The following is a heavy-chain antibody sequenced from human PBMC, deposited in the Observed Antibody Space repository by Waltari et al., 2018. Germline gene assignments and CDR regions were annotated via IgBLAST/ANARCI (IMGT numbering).Heavy chain of an antibody. J-gene: IGHJ4*02. CDR3: ARLGGYCSSTSCQPLDYFDY. CDR2: IYPGDSDT. D-gene: IGHD2-2*01. V-gene: IGHV5-51*01. CDR1: GYSFTSYW. Sequence: EVQLVQSGAEVKKPGESLKISCKGSGYSFTSYWIGWVRQMPGKGLEWMGIIYPGDSDTRYSPSFQGQVTISADKSISTAYLQWSSLKASDTAMYYCARLGGYCSSTSCQPLDYFDYWGQGTLVTVSS.